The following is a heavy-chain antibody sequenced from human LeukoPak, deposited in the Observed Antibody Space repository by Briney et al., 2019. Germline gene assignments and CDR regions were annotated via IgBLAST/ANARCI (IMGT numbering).Heavy chain of an antibody. D-gene: IGHD1-14*01. V-gene: IGHV4-34*01. J-gene: IGHJ4*02. CDR2: INHSGST. CDR1: GGSFSGYY. Sequence: PSETLSLTCAVYGGSFSGYYWSWIRQPPGKGLEWIGEINHSGSTNYNPSLKSRVTISVDTSKNQFSLKLSSVTAAGTAVYYCARMEVSAHFDYWGQGTLVTVSS. CDR3: ARMEVSAHFDY.